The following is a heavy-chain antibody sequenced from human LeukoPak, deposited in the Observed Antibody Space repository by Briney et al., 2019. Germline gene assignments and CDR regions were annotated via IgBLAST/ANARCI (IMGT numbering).Heavy chain of an antibody. CDR1: GFTFSDYY. V-gene: IGHV3-11*04. J-gene: IGHJ6*03. CDR3: AKDQPAAVTYYMDV. D-gene: IGHD6-13*01. CDR2: ISSSGSTI. Sequence: GGSLRLSCAASGFTFSDYYMSWIRQAPGKGREWVSYISSSGSTIYYADSVKGRFTISRDNAKNSLYLQMNSLRAEDTAVYYCAKDQPAAVTYYMDVWGKGTTVTVSS.